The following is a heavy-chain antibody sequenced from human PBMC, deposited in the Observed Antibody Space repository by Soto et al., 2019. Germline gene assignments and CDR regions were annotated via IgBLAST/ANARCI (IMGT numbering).Heavy chain of an antibody. V-gene: IGHV1-18*01. J-gene: IGHJ4*02. CDR2: ISAYNGNT. CDR3: ARDGPYYDDSTGYRKFDC. Sequence: QVQLVQSGAEVKKPGASVKVSCKASGYTFTSYGISWVRQAPGQGLEWMGWISAYNGNTNYAQKLQGRVTMTTDTDMSPAYMDLRSLRSEDTAVYYCARDGPYYDDSTGYRKFDCWGQGTLVTVSS. CDR1: GYTFTSYG. D-gene: IGHD3-22*01.